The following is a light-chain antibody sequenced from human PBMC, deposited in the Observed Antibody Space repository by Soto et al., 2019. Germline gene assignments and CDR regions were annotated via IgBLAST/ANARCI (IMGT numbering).Light chain of an antibody. J-gene: IGKJ1*01. V-gene: IGKV3-11*01. CDR1: QTVSSS. CDR2: DAS. CDR3: QVRDVWPS. Sequence: IVLTQSPVTLALSPGESAVLSCRASQTVSSSLAWYQHKPGQAPRLFIYDASKRAPGIPARFTGSGSGTHFTLTISSLEPEDIAVYYCQVRDVWPSFGQGTKWISN.